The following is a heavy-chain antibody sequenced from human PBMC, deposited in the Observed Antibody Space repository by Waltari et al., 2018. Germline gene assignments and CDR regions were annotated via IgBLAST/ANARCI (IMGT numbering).Heavy chain of an antibody. CDR3: ARERVSIAVALDY. D-gene: IGHD6-19*01. J-gene: IGHJ4*02. V-gene: IGHV4-38-2*02. Sequence: QVQLQESAPGLVKPSETLSLTGAVSGYSISSGYYWGWLRQPPGKGLEWMGSIYHSGCTYYNPSLKSRVTISVDTSKNQFSLKLSSVTAADTAVYYCARERVSIAVALDYWGQGTLVTVSS. CDR1: GYSISSGYY. CDR2: IYHSGCT.